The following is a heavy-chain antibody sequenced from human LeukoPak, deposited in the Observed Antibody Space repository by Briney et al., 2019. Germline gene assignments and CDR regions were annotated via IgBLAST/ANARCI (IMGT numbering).Heavy chain of an antibody. CDR2: ISYEGSKQ. D-gene: IGHD6-19*01. Sequence: PVKSLRLSCAASGFTFSTYTMHWVRQAPGKGLEWVALISYEGSKQNYADSVKGRFTISRDNSQNTLYLEMNSLRTEDTAVYYCARAPYTSGWYFAFDYWGQGTLVTVSS. J-gene: IGHJ4*02. V-gene: IGHV3-30-3*01. CDR1: GFTFSTYT. CDR3: ARAPYTSGWYFAFDY.